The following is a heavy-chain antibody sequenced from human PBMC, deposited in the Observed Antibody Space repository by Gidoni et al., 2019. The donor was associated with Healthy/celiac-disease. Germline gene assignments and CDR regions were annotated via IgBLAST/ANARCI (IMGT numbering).Heavy chain of an antibody. CDR2: ISGSGGST. Sequence: EVQLLESGGGLVQPGGSLRLSCAASGFTFRSYALSWVRQAPGKGLEWVSAISGSGGSTYYADSVKGRFTISRDNSKNTLYLQMNSLRAEDTAVYYCAKPMPHCSSTSCYTGGFDYWGQGTLVTVSS. CDR1: GFTFRSYA. V-gene: IGHV3-23*01. J-gene: IGHJ4*02. D-gene: IGHD2-2*02. CDR3: AKPMPHCSSTSCYTGGFDY.